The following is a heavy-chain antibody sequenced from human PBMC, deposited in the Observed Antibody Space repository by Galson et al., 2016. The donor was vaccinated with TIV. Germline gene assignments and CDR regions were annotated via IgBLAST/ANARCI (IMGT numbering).Heavy chain of an antibody. V-gene: IGHV3-33*08. J-gene: IGHJ4*02. CDR2: IWFDGSKT. CDR1: GFTFSDYW. CDR3: ARGSGGRSQDY. D-gene: IGHD3-16*01. Sequence: SLRLSCAASGFTFSDYWMHWVRQAPGKGLEWVALIWFDGSKTYHADSVKGRFTISSDNSKNTLFLQMNSLRAEDTAVYYCARGSGGRSQDYWGQGTLVTVSS.